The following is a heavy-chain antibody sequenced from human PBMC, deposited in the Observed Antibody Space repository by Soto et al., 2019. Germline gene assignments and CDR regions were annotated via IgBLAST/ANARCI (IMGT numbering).Heavy chain of an antibody. CDR2: INHSGST. D-gene: IGHD3-10*01. CDR3: ARDKFPAMVRGVNVGFQH. J-gene: IGHJ1*01. V-gene: IGHV4-34*01. CDR1: GGSFSGYY. Sequence: SETLSLTCAVYGGSFSGYYWSWIRQPPGKGLEWIGEINHSGSTNYNPSLKSRVTISVDTSKNQFSLKLSSVTAADTAVYYCARDKFPAMVRGVNVGFQHLGHGTLVTVSS.